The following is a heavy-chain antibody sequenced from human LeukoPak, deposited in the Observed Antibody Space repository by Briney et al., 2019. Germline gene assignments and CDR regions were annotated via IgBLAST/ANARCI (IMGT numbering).Heavy chain of an antibody. J-gene: IGHJ4*02. V-gene: IGHV3-23*01. Sequence: GGSLRLSCAASGFTFSSYAMSWVRQAPVKELEWVSAIGGSGGSTYYADSVKGRFTISRDNSKNTLYLQMNSLRAEDTAVYYCAKVPPLYYFDYWGQGTLVTVSS. CDR2: IGGSGGST. CDR1: GFTFSSYA. CDR3: AKVPPLYYFDY.